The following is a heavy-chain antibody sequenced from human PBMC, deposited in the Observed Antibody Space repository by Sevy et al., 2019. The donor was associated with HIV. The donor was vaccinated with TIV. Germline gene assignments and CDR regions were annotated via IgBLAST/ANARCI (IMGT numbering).Heavy chain of an antibody. CDR2: INSDGSST. D-gene: IGHD4-17*01. V-gene: IGHV3-74*01. CDR1: GFTFSSYW. J-gene: IGHJ4*02. Sequence: GGSLRLSCAASGFTFSSYWVHWVRQAPGKGLVWVSRINSDGSSTSYADSMKGRFTISRDNAKNTLYLQMNSLRAEDTAVYYCARDLGYGDYIFDYWGQGTLVTVSS. CDR3: ARDLGYGDYIFDY.